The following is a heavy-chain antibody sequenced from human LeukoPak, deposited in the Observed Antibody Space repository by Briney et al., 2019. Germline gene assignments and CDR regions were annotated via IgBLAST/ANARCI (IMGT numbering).Heavy chain of an antibody. CDR1: GYTFTNYY. Sequence: ASVKVSCKASGYTFTNYYLHWVRQAPGQGLEWMAVINPSGGATTYAQRFQGRLTVTWDTSTSTVYMELSSLTSDDTAVYYCARGSGYYWGQGTLVTVSS. J-gene: IGHJ4*02. CDR3: ARGSGYY. D-gene: IGHD6-19*01. V-gene: IGHV1-46*01. CDR2: INPSGGAT.